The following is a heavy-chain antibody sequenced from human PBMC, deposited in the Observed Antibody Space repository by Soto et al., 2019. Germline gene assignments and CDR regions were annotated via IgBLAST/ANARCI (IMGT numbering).Heavy chain of an antibody. CDR2: INPSGGST. CDR1: GYTFTSYY. D-gene: IGHD1-1*01. V-gene: IGHV1-46*01. J-gene: IGHJ1*01. Sequence: ASVKVSCKASGYTFTSYYMHWVRQAPGQGLEWMGIINPSGGSTSYAQKFQGRVTMTRDTSTSTVYMELSSLGSEDTAVYYCARVQGPTGAERSAEYFQHWGQGTLVTVSS. CDR3: ARVQGPTGAERSAEYFQH.